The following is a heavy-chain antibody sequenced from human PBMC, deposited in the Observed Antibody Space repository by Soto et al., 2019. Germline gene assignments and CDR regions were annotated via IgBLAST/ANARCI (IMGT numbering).Heavy chain of an antibody. D-gene: IGHD6-13*01. CDR1: GYTFTSYG. J-gene: IGHJ3*02. CDR3: AIDYGYSRSGDI. V-gene: IGHV1-18*01. Sequence: QVQLVQSGAEVKKPGASVKVSCKASGYTFTSYGIPWVRQAPGQGLEWMGWISDYNGNTNYAQKFQGRVTMTKDTSTSKAYMGPRSLRSDDTAVYYCAIDYGYSRSGDIWGQGTMVSVSS. CDR2: ISDYNGNT.